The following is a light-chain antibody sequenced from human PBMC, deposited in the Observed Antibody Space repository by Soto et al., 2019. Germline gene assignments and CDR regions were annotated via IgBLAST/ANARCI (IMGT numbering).Light chain of an antibody. J-gene: IGKJ3*01. CDR3: HQRSDWPPFT. Sequence: EIVLTQSPATLSLSPGERATLSCRASQSVSNYLAWYQQKPGQAPRHLIYDASNRATGIPARFSGSGSGTDFTLTISSLEPEDFAVYYCHQRSDWPPFTFGPGTKVDIK. CDR1: QSVSNY. V-gene: IGKV3-11*01. CDR2: DAS.